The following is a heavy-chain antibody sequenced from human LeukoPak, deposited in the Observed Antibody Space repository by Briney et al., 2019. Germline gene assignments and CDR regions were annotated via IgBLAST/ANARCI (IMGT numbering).Heavy chain of an antibody. V-gene: IGHV3-7*03. CDR2: IRQDGSEK. Sequence: GGSPRLSCAASGFTFSSYWMSWVRQAPGKGLEWVANIRQDGSEKYYVDSVKGRFTISRDNAKNSLYLQMNSLRAEDAAVYYCAKAPVTSCRGAFCYPFDYWGQGTLVTVSS. D-gene: IGHD2-15*01. CDR3: AKAPVTSCRGAFCYPFDY. CDR1: GFTFSSYW. J-gene: IGHJ4*02.